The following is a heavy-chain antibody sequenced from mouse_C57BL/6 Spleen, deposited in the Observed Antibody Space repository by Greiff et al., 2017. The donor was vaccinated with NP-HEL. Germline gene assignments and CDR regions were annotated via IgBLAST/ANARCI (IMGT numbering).Heavy chain of an antibody. Sequence: VQLQQPGAELVKPGASVKLSCKASGYTFTSYWMHWVKQRPGQGLEWIGMIHPNSGSTNYNEKFKSKATLTVDKSSSTAYMQLSSLTSEDSAVYYCARSDYGSSYVEYYAMDYWGQGTSVTVSS. D-gene: IGHD1-1*01. CDR2: IHPNSGST. V-gene: IGHV1-64*01. J-gene: IGHJ4*01. CDR3: ARSDYGSSYVEYYAMDY. CDR1: GYTFTSYW.